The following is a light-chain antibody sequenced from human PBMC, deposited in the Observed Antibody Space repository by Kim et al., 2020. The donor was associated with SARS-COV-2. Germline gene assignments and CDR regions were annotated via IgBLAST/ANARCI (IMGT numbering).Light chain of an antibody. V-gene: IGKV3-20*01. CDR2: GAS. Sequence: SLSPGESAPLPCRASQSVSSSYFAWFQQKPAQAPRLLIYGASTRSTGIPDRFSGSGSGTDFTLTISRLEPEDFAVYYCQQYGSSYTFGQGTKLEI. CDR3: QQYGSSYT. CDR1: QSVSSSY. J-gene: IGKJ2*01.